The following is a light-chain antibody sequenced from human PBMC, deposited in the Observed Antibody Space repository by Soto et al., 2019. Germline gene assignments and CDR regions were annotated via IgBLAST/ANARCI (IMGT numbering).Light chain of an antibody. Sequence: QPVLTQSPSASASLGASVKLTCTLSSGHSSYAIAWHQQQPEKGPRYLXXXNSDGSHSKGDGXXDRXSXXXXXXXXYLTISSLQSEDEADYYCQTWGTGIRVFGGGTKLTVL. J-gene: IGLJ3*02. CDR3: QTWGTGIRV. CDR2: XNSDGSH. CDR1: SGHSSYA. V-gene: IGLV4-69*01.